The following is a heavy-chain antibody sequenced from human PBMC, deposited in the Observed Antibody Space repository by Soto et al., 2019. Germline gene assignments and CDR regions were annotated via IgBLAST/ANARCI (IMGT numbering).Heavy chain of an antibody. J-gene: IGHJ6*02. CDR2: IYYSGST. Sequence: LACTVSGGSVNSGRYYWSWIRQPPGKRLEWIGYIYYSGSTNYNPSLKSRVTISIDTSNNHLSLRLTSVTAADTAIYYCARTDYGGNSFYYYGMDVWGPGSTVTVSS. CDR3: ARTDYGGNSFYYYGMDV. CDR1: GGSVNSGRYY. D-gene: IGHD4-17*01. V-gene: IGHV4-61*03.